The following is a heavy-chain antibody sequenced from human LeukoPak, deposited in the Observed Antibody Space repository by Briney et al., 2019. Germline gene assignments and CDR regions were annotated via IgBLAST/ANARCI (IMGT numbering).Heavy chain of an antibody. J-gene: IGHJ5*02. CDR1: GFGVSDYY. Sequence: PGGSLRLSCAVSGFGVSDYYMSWVRQAPGEGLEWVGLIRDSGEAFYADFVRGRFAISRDESENTLYLQMNSLRVEDTAVYFCARDRAALQDWVEFDPWGQGTPVIVSS. CDR3: ARDRAALQDWVEFDP. CDR2: IRDSGEA. D-gene: IGHD3/OR15-3a*01. V-gene: IGHV3-66*03.